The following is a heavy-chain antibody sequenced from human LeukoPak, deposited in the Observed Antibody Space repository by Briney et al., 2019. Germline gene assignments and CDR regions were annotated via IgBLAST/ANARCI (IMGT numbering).Heavy chain of an antibody. CDR2: ISHDGSNK. D-gene: IGHD2-8*01. V-gene: IGHV3-30*04. CDR1: GFTFSSYA. J-gene: IGHJ4*02. CDR3: AKDFGDCSNGVCYGKPFDY. Sequence: PGGSLRLSCAASGFTFSSYAMHWVREAPGKGLEWVAVISHDGSNKYYADSVKGRFTISRGNSKNTLYLQMNSLRAEDTAVYYCAKDFGDCSNGVCYGKPFDYWGQRTLVTASS.